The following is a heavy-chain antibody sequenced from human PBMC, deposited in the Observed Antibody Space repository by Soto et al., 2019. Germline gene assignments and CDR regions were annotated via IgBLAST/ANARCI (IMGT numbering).Heavy chain of an antibody. CDR2: IYSGGYT. Sequence: EVQLVESGGGLIQPGGSLRLSCAVSGFTVSNNYMSWVRQAPGKGLEGVSVIYSGGYTAYGDSVKGRFTISRDNSKNPLVLQKIGVKAEARAVYDWGPHPGGGGYWGQGTLVTVSS. D-gene: IGHD3-10*01. J-gene: IGHJ4*02. CDR1: GFTVSNNY. V-gene: IGHV3-53*01. CDR3: GPHPGGGGY.